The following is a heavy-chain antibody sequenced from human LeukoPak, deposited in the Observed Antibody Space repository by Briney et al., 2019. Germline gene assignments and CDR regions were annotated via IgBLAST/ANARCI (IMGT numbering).Heavy chain of an antibody. CDR1: GYTFTSYY. CDR2: INPSAGST. V-gene: IGHV1-46*01. D-gene: IGHD2-8*01. Sequence: ASLKVSCKASGYTFTSYYMHWVRQAPAQRLEWMGIINPSAGSTSYAHKLQARVTMTRNTSTSTVYMELSSLRSEDTAVYYCARDLGYCTNGVCYDLYYWGQGTLVTVSS. J-gene: IGHJ4*02. CDR3: ARDLGYCTNGVCYDLYY.